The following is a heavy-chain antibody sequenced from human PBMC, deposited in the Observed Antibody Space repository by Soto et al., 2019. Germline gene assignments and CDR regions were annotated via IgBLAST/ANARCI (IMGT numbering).Heavy chain of an antibody. V-gene: IGHV4-4*02. Sequence: QVQLQESGPGLVKPSGTLSLTCAXXGGSISSSSWWSWXXQPPGKGLEWIGEIYHSGSTNYNPSLKSRVTISVDKSKNQFSLKLSSVTAADTAVYYCARRGDGSGSLDYWGQGTLVTVSS. CDR3: ARRGDGSGSLDY. CDR1: GGSISSSSW. D-gene: IGHD3-10*01. CDR2: IYHSGST. J-gene: IGHJ4*02.